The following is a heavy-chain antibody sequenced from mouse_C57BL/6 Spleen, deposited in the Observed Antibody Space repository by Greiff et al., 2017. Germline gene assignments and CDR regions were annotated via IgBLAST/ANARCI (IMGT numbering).Heavy chain of an antibody. J-gene: IGHJ4*01. Sequence: VQVVESGPGLVQPSQSLSITCTVSGFSLTSYGVHWVRQSPGKGLEWLGVIWSGGSTDYNAAFISRLSISKDNSKSQVFFKMNSLQADDTAIYYCARRDGYDVYAMDYWGQGTSVTVSS. V-gene: IGHV2-2*01. CDR2: IWSGGST. CDR1: GFSLTSYG. D-gene: IGHD2-2*01. CDR3: ARRDGYDVYAMDY.